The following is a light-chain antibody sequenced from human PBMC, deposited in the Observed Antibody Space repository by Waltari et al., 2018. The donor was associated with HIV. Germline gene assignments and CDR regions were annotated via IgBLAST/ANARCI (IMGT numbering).Light chain of an antibody. CDR1: QSVGTN. CDR3: QQYYNLYS. V-gene: IGKV3-15*01. J-gene: IGKJ2*03. Sequence: EIVMTQSPAALSVSPGGRATFSCRASQSVGTNLAWFQQRPGQAPRLLIYGSSVRATGVPGRFSGSGSGTKFTLTVTTLQSEDSGVYYCQQYYNLYSFGQGAKLEIK. CDR2: GSS.